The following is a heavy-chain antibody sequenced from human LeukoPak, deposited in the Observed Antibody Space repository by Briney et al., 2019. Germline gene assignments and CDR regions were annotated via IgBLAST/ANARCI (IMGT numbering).Heavy chain of an antibody. CDR2: INHSGST. D-gene: IGHD5-18*01. CDR3: ARARTSGYSYGYLNY. CDR1: GGSFSGYY. V-gene: IGHV4-34*01. J-gene: IGHJ4*02. Sequence: PSETLSLTCAVYGGSFSGYYWSWIRQPPGKGLEWIGEINHSGSTNYNPSLKSRVTISVDTSKNQFSLKLSSVTAADTAVYYCARARTSGYSYGYLNYWGQGTLVTVSS.